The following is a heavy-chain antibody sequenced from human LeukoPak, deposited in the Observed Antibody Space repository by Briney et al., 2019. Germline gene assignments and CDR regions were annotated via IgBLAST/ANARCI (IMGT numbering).Heavy chain of an antibody. V-gene: IGHV3-9*01. CDR3: AKGGRDGYTENFDY. J-gene: IGHJ4*02. D-gene: IGHD5-24*01. CDR2: ISWNSGSI. CDR1: GFTFDDYA. Sequence: LRLSCAASGFTFDDYAMHWVRQAPGKGLEWVSGISWNSGSIGYADSVKGRFTISRDNAKNSLYLQMNSLRAEDTALYYCAKGGRDGYTENFDYWGQGTLVTVSS.